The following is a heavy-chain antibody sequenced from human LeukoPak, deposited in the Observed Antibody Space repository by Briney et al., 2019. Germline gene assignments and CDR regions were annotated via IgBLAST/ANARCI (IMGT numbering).Heavy chain of an antibody. J-gene: IGHJ4*02. CDR2: INPNSGGT. CDR1: GYTFTGYC. D-gene: IGHD6-13*01. Sequence: ASVKVSCKASGYTFTGYCMHWVRQAPGQGLEWMEWINPNSGGTNYAQNFQGRVTMTRDTSISTAYMELSRLRSDDTAVYYCARPPGIAAAGTEFDYWGQGTLVTVSS. V-gene: IGHV1-2*02. CDR3: ARPPGIAAAGTEFDY.